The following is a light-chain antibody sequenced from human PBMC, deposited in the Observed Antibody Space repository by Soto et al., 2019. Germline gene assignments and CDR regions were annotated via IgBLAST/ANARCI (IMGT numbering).Light chain of an antibody. J-gene: IGLJ1*01. CDR2: GNS. V-gene: IGLV1-40*01. CDR1: SSNIGAGYD. CDR3: QSYDSSLIGWV. Sequence: QSVPTQPPSMSGAPGQRVTISCTGSSSNIGAGYDVHWYQHLPGTAPKLLIFGNSDRPSGVPDRFSGSKSGTSASLAISGLQAEDEADYYCQSYDSSLIGWVFGTGTKVTVL.